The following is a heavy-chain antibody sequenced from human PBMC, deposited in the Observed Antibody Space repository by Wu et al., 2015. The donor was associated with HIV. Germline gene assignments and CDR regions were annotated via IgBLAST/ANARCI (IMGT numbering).Heavy chain of an antibody. CDR1: GYTFTSYG. CDR3: AFDPGLLDTLDY. Sequence: QVQLVQSGAEVKKPGASVKVSCKASGYTFTSYGISWVRQAPGQGPEWMGWINHNSGGTNYAQKFQGRVTMTRDTSISTAYMEVSSLISDDTAVYYCAFDPGLLDTLDYWGQGTLVTVSS. J-gene: IGHJ4*02. CDR2: INHNSGGT. D-gene: IGHD1-26*01. V-gene: IGHV1-2*02.